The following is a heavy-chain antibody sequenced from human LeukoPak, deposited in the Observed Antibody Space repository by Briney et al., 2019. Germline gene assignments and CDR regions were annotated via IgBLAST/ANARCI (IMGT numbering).Heavy chain of an antibody. J-gene: IGHJ4*02. CDR2: IHTSGST. CDR1: GGSTSNYF. Sequence: SETLSLTCTVSGGSTSNYFCTWLRQSAGKGLEWIGRIHTSGSTNYNPSLKSRVTMSVDTSKSQFSLRLSSVTAADTAVYYCVVSPNQDFFDYWGQGPLVTVSS. V-gene: IGHV4-4*07. CDR3: VVSPNQDFFDY.